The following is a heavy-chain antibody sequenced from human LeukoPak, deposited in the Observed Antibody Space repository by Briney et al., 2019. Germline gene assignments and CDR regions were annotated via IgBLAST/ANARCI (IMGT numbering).Heavy chain of an antibody. D-gene: IGHD3-10*01. CDR3: ARLWVSAGSGSYYNAVLGGWFDY. CDR1: GYSFTSYW. V-gene: IGHV5-51*01. CDR2: IYPGDSDT. Sequence: GESLKISCKGSGYSFTSYWIGWVRQMPGKGLEWMGIIYPGDSDTRYSPSFQGQVTISADKSISTAYLQWSSLKAPDTAMYYCARLWVSAGSGSYYNAVLGGWFDYWGQGTLVTVSS. J-gene: IGHJ4*02.